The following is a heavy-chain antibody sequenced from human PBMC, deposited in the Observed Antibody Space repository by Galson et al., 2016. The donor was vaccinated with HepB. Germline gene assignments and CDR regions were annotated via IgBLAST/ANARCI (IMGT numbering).Heavy chain of an antibody. CDR1: GFSISIYS. CDR3: AKVSLAGYSSGWGGSFDI. D-gene: IGHD6-19*01. Sequence: SLRLSCAASGFSISIYSMNWVRQAPGKGLEWVSAIRGSGTGTSYTDSVKGRFTISRDNSKNTLYLQMNSLRAEDAAVYYCAKVSLAGYSSGWGGSFDIWGRGTMVTVSS. V-gene: IGHV3-23*01. CDR2: IRGSGTGT. J-gene: IGHJ3*02.